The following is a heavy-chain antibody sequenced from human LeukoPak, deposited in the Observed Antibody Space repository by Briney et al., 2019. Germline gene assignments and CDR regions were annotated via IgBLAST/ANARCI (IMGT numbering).Heavy chain of an antibody. V-gene: IGHV4-34*01. D-gene: IGHD4-23*01. CDR3: ARERRGLRYGGNSYAFDI. CDR1: GGSFSGCY. CDR2: INHSGST. J-gene: IGHJ3*02. Sequence: PSETLSLTCAVYGGSFSGCYWSWIRQPPGKGLEWIGEINHSGSTNYNPSLKSRVTISVDTSKNQFSLKLSSVTAADTALYYCARERRGLRYGGNSYAFDIWGQGTMVTVSS.